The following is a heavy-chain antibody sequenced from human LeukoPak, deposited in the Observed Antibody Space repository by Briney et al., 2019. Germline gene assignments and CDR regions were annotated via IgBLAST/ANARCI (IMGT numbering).Heavy chain of an antibody. CDR2: IIPIFGTA. Sequence: SVKVSCKASGYTFTSYAISWVRQTPGQGLEWMGGIIPIFGTANYAQKFQGRVTITADESASTAYMELSSLRSEDTAVYYCAREIGYCSSTSCPYFDYWGQGTLVTVSS. V-gene: IGHV1-69*13. CDR3: AREIGYCSSTSCPYFDY. CDR1: GYTFTSYA. J-gene: IGHJ4*02. D-gene: IGHD2-2*01.